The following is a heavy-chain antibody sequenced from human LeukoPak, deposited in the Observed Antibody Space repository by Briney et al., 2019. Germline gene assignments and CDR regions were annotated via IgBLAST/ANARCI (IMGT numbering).Heavy chain of an antibody. J-gene: IGHJ4*02. CDR2: IYRDSSVK. CDR3: ARDHQMAVAADY. Sequence: AGGSLRLSCVASGFNFDEYAMNWVRQAPGKGLEWISCIYRDSSVKHYADSVRGRFTISRDNAKNSLYLQMNSLRAEDTAVYYCARDHQMAVAADYWGQGTLVTVSS. V-gene: IGHV3-48*04. D-gene: IGHD6-19*01. CDR1: GFNFDEYA.